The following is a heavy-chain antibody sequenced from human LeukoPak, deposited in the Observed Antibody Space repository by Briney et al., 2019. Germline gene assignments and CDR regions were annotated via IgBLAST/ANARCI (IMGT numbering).Heavy chain of an antibody. V-gene: IGHV1-2*02. CDR3: ARELLWFGELYKGPDY. J-gene: IGHJ4*02. Sequence: GASVKVSCKVSGYTLTELSMHWVRQAPGQGLEWMGWINPNSGGTNYAQKFQGRVTMTRDTSISTAYMELSRLRSDDTAAYYCARELLWFGELYKGPDYWGQGTLVTVSS. CDR2: INPNSGGT. CDR1: GYTLTELS. D-gene: IGHD3-10*01.